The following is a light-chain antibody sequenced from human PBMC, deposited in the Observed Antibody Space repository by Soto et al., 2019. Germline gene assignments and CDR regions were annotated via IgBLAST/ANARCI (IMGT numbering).Light chain of an antibody. CDR1: SSNIGAGFD. V-gene: IGLV1-40*01. J-gene: IGLJ1*01. Sequence: QSVLTQPPSVSGAPGQRVTISCTGSSSNIGAGFDVHWYQQLPGTAPKLLIYGNNNRPSGVPDRFSGSKSGTSASLAITGLQAEDEADYYYQSYDNSLSGLYVFGTGTKVTVL. CDR3: QSYDNSLSGLYV. CDR2: GNN.